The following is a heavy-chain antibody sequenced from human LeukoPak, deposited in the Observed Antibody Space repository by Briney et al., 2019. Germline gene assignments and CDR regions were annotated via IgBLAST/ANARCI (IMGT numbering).Heavy chain of an antibody. CDR2: IYHSGST. Sequence: PSETLSLTCTVSGYSISSGYYWGWIRQPPGKGLEWIGSIYHSGSTYYNPSLKSRVTISVDTSKNQFSLKLSSVTAADTAVYYCARASWGSGDYWGQGTLVTVSS. D-gene: IGHD3-16*01. CDR1: GYSISSGYY. CDR3: ARASWGSGDY. J-gene: IGHJ4*02. V-gene: IGHV4-38-2*02.